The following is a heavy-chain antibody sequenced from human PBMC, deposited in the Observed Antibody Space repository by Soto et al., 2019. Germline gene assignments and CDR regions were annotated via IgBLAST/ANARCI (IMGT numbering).Heavy chain of an antibody. V-gene: IGHV3-9*01. J-gene: IGHJ6*02. CDR2: INWNSGSI. D-gene: IGHD2-21*01. CDR3: AKDIERLATWGMEV. CDR1: GFTFDDYA. Sequence: DVQLVESGGGLVQPGRSLRLSCAASGFTFDDYAMHWVRQAPGKGLEWVSGINWNSGSIGYADSVKGRFTISRDNAKNSLYLQMNSLRAADTALYYCAKDIERLATWGMEVWGQGTTVTVSS.